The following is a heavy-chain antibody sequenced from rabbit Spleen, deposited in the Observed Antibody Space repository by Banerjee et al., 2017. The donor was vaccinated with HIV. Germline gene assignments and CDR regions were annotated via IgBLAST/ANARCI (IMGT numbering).Heavy chain of an antibody. CDR3: ASGGSTSSSVGCNL. V-gene: IGHV1S45*01. Sequence: QEQLEESGGDLVKPGASLTLTCTASGFSFSGNYWICWVRQAPGKGLEWIACKWTESSVSYYASWAKGRFTISKTSSTTVTLQMTSLTAADTATYFCASGGSTSSSVGCNLWGPGTLVTVS. J-gene: IGHJ4*01. CDR2: KWTESSVS. D-gene: IGHD1-1*01. CDR1: GFSFSGNYW.